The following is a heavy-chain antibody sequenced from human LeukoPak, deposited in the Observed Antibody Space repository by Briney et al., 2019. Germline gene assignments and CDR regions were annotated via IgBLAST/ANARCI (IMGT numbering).Heavy chain of an antibody. D-gene: IGHD3-22*01. V-gene: IGHV4-59*08. J-gene: IGHJ3*02. CDR3: ARRTGGYASDVFDI. CDR1: GGSIGTYY. CDR2: IYYTGST. Sequence: SETLSLTCTVSGGSIGTYYWSWIRQPPGKGLEWIGYIYYTGSTNYNPSLKSRVTIAVDTSKKQFSLNMSSVTAADTAVYYCARRTGGYASDVFDIWGQGTMVTVSS.